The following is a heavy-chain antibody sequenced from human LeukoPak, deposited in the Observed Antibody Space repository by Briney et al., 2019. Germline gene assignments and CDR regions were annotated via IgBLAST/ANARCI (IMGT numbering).Heavy chain of an antibody. J-gene: IGHJ4*02. CDR1: GVSISAYY. CDR2: IYPSESIYASENT. V-gene: IGHV4-4*07. D-gene: IGHD4-17*01. CDR3: ARDPTTVTTIFDF. Sequence: SETLSLTCSVSGVSISAYYWSWIRQPAGKGLEWIGRIYPSESIYASENTNYNPSLKSRVSMSGDTSKNQVSLKLRSVTAADTAVYYCARDPTTVTTIFDFWGQGTLVTVSS.